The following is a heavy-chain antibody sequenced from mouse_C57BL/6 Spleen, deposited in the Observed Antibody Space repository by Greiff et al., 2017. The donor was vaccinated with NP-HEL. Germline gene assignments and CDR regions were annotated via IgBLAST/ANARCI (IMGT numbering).Heavy chain of an antibody. CDR2: IDPSDSYT. Sequence: QVQLQQPGAELVRPGTSVKLSCKASGYTFTSYWMHWVKQRPGQGLEWIGVIDPSDSYTNYNQKFKGKATLTVDTSSSTAYMQLSSLTSEDSAVYYCARVCKNAMDYWGQGTSVTVSS. V-gene: IGHV1-59*01. J-gene: IGHJ4*01. CDR1: GYTFTSYW. CDR3: ARVCKNAMDY.